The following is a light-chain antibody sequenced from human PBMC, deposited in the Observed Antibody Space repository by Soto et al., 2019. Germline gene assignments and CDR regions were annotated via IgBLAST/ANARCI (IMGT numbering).Light chain of an antibody. Sequence: EIVLTQSPGTLSLSPGERATLSCRASQTVSGTSLAWYQKKPGQAPRLLIYGASSRATGIPDRFSGSGSGTDFTLTISRLEPEDFAVYYCQQYGSSPIFGQGTRLEIK. V-gene: IGKV3-20*01. CDR2: GAS. CDR3: QQYGSSPI. J-gene: IGKJ5*01. CDR1: QTVSGTS.